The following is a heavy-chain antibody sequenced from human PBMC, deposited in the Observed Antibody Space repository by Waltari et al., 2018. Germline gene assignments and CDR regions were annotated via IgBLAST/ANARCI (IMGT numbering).Heavy chain of an antibody. CDR2: INHRGNT. J-gene: IGHJ3*02. CDR1: GGSFSDYY. D-gene: IGHD3-22*01. Sequence: QVQLQQWGAGLLKPSETLSLTCAVHGGSFSDYYWSWIRQPPGKGLEWVGQINHRGNTNYNPSLKTRVTISVDKSKNQFSLRLSSVTAADTAVYYCARVNDYYDTNGAFFDIWGQGTMVTVSS. CDR3: ARVNDYYDTNGAFFDI. V-gene: IGHV4-34*02.